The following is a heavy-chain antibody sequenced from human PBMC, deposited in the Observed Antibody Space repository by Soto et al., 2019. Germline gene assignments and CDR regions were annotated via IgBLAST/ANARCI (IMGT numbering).Heavy chain of an antibody. V-gene: IGHV5-10-1*01. J-gene: IGHJ6*02. Sequence: PGESLKISCKGSGYSFTSYWISWVRQMPGKGLEWMGRIDPSDSYTNYSPSFQGHVTISADKSISTAYLQWSGLKASDTAMYYCASTLNSGSYSRYYYYYYGMDVWGQGTTVTVSS. CDR3: ASTLNSGSYSRYYYYYYGMDV. D-gene: IGHD3-10*01. CDR2: IDPSDSYT. CDR1: GYSFTSYW.